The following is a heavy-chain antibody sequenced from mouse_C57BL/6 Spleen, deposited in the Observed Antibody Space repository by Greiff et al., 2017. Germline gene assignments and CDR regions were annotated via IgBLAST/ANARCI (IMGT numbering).Heavy chain of an antibody. D-gene: IGHD2-10*01. J-gene: IGHJ4*01. CDR2: ISYDGSN. Sequence: EVQLQQSGPGLVKPSQSLSLTCSVTGYSITSGYYWNWIRQFPGNKLEWMGYISYDGSNNYNPSLKNRISITRDTSKNQFFLKLNSVTTEDTATYYCARSYRGYAMDYWGQGTSVTVSS. V-gene: IGHV3-6*01. CDR3: ARSYRGYAMDY. CDR1: GYSITSGYY.